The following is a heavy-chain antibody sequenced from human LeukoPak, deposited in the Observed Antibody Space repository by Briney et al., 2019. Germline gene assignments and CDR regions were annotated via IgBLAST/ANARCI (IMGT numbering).Heavy chain of an antibody. J-gene: IGHJ4*02. CDR3: ARGHQSGYYYYFDY. Sequence: PGGSLRLSCAASGFTFSSYAMLWVRQAPGKGLEWVAVISYDGSNKYYADSVKGRFTISRDNSKNTLYLQMNSLRAEDTAVYYCARGHQSGYYYYFDYWGQGTLVTVSS. CDR2: ISYDGSNK. D-gene: IGHD3-22*01. CDR1: GFTFSSYA. V-gene: IGHV3-30-3*01.